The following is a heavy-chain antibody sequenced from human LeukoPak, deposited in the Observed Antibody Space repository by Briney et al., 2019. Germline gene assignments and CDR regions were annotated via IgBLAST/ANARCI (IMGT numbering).Heavy chain of an antibody. J-gene: IGHJ3*02. CDR1: GGSISSYY. V-gene: IGHV4-59*12. CDR2: IYYSGST. D-gene: IGHD6-25*01. CDR3: ARLAAFDAFDI. Sequence: SETLSLTCTVSGGSISSYYWSWIRQPPGKGLEWIGYIYYSGSTNYNPSLKSRVTISVDTSKNQFSLKLSSVTAADTAVYYCARLAAFDAFDIWGQGTMVTVSS.